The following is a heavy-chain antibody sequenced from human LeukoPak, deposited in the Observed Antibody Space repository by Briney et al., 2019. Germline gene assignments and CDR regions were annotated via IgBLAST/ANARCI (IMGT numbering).Heavy chain of an antibody. V-gene: IGHV4-34*01. J-gene: IGHJ5*02. CDR3: ARGPGAAAAIPGRRSGLDP. D-gene: IGHD2-2*02. Sequence: PSETLSFTCAVYGGSFSGYYWSWIRQPPGKGLEWIGEINHSGSTNYNPSLKSRVTISVDTSKNQFSLKLSSVTAADTAVYYCARGPGAAAAIPGRRSGLDPWGQGTLVTVSS. CDR2: INHSGST. CDR1: GGSFSGYY.